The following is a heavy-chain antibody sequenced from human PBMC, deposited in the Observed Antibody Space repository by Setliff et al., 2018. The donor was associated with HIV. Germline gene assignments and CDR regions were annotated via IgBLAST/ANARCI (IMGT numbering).Heavy chain of an antibody. J-gene: IGHJ3*02. Sequence: SETLSLTCTVSGGSISSYYWSWIRQPPGKGLEWIGEINHRGSTDYMPSLKGRVTISEDTSRNQFSLKLSSVTAADTAVYYCARCDYYTHGAFKIWGLGTMVTVSS. V-gene: IGHV4-34*01. CDR1: GGSISSYY. CDR3: ARCDYYTHGAFKI. D-gene: IGHD3-3*01. CDR2: INHRGST.